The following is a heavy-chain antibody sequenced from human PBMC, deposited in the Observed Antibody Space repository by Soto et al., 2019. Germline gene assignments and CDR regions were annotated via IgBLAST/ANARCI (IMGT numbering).Heavy chain of an antibody. Sequence: SATLSLTCPVSGGSISISSYYWVWIRQPPGNGLEWIGSIYYSGSTYYNPSLKSRVTISVDTSKNQFSLKLSSVTAADTAVYYCARHGIGKGDDWFDPWGQGTLVTVSS. CDR2: IYYSGST. D-gene: IGHD3-16*01. V-gene: IGHV4-39*01. CDR3: ARHGIGKGDDWFDP. CDR1: GGSISISSYY. J-gene: IGHJ5*02.